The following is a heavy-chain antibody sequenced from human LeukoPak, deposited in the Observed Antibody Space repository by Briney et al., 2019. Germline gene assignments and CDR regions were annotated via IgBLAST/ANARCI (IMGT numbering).Heavy chain of an antibody. V-gene: IGHV1-2*02. Sequence: ASVKVSCKASGYTLTSYYMHWVRQAPGQGLEWMGWINPNSGGTNYAQKFQGRVTMTRDTSISTAYMELSRLRSDDTAVYYCARVRAVGDGYNYAGYWGQGTLVTVSS. D-gene: IGHD5-24*01. CDR2: INPNSGGT. CDR3: ARVRAVGDGYNYAGY. CDR1: GYTLTSYY. J-gene: IGHJ4*02.